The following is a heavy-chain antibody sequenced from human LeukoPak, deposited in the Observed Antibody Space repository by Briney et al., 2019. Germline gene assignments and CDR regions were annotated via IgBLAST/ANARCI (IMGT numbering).Heavy chain of an antibody. Sequence: GGSLRLSCAASGLTVSSNYMSWVRQAPGKGLEWVSVIYSGGSTYYADSVKGRFTISRDNSKNTLYLQMNSLRAEDTAVYYCATLPYYYDSSYWGQGTLVTVSS. J-gene: IGHJ4*02. CDR3: ATLPYYYDSSY. D-gene: IGHD3-22*01. CDR2: IYSGGST. V-gene: IGHV3-53*01. CDR1: GLTVSSNY.